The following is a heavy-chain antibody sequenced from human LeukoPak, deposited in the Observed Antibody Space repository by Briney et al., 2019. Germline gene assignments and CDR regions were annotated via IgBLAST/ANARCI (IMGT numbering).Heavy chain of an antibody. D-gene: IGHD3-3*01. CDR3: ARDFWSGYNYFDY. J-gene: IGHJ4*02. CDR1: GFTFSDYY. Sequence: GGSLRLSCAASGFTFSDYYMSWIRQAPGKGLECVSYISSSGSTIYYADSVKGRFTISRDNAKNSLYLQMNSLRAEDTAVYYCARDFWSGYNYFDYWGQGTLVTVSS. V-gene: IGHV3-11*01. CDR2: ISSSGSTI.